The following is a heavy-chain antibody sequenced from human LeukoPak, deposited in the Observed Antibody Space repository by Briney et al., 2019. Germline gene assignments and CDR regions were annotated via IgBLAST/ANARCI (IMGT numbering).Heavy chain of an antibody. CDR3: ARGSIAAAGTVDY. CDR1: GGSTSSSNW. CDR2: IYHSGST. D-gene: IGHD6-13*01. Sequence: SGTLSLTCAVSGGSTSSSNWWSWVRQPPGKGLEWIGEIYHSGSTNYNPSLKSRVTISVDKSKNQFSLKLSSVTAADTAVYYCARGSIAAAGTVDYWGQGTLVTVSS. J-gene: IGHJ4*02. V-gene: IGHV4-4*02.